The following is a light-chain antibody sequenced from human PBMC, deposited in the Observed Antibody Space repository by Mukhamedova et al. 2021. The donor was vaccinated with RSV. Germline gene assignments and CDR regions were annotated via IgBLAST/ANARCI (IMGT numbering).Light chain of an antibody. Sequence: WYQRRVHGKAPKLLIYKASNLQSRVPSRFSCSGSGTEFTLTISSLQPDDFATYFCQQYITYWTFGQGTKVEIK. V-gene: IGKV1-5*03. J-gene: IGKJ1*01. CDR2: KAS. CDR3: QQYITYWT.